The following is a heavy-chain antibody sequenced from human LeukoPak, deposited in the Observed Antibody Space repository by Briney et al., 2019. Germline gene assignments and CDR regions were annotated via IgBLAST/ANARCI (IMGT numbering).Heavy chain of an antibody. CDR2: IYPGDSDT. CDR1: GYNFASYW. J-gene: IGHJ4*02. D-gene: IGHD3-16*01. V-gene: IGHV5-51*01. CDR3: ARHVGIEYPYYFDN. Sequence: GESLKISCKGSGYNFASYWIGWVRPMPGRGLEWMGIIYPGDSDTRYSPSFQGQVTISADKSISTAYLQWSSLKASDTAMYYCARHVGIEYPYYFDNWGQGTLVTVSS.